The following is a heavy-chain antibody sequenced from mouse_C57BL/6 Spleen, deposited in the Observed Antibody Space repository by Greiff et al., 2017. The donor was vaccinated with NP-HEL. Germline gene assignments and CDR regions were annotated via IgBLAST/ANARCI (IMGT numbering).Heavy chain of an antibody. V-gene: IGHV1-82*01. Sequence: QVQLQQSGPELVKPGASGRFSCGASGSAFTLSRLTVLPHSPLPFLYFLFLIYPSNPDINYNGKFKGKATLTADKSSSTAYMELSSLTSEDSAVYSCARWTYGSSYWYFDVWGTGTTVTVSS. CDR2: IYPSNPDI. CDR3: ARWTYGSSYWYFDV. J-gene: IGHJ1*03. CDR1: GSAFTLSR. D-gene: IGHD1-1*01.